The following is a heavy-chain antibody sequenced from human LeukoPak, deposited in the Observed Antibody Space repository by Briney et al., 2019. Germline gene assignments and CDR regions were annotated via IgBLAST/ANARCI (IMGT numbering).Heavy chain of an antibody. CDR1: GGSISSSSYY. V-gene: IGHV4-39*07. Sequence: KPSETLSLTCTVSGGSISSSSYYWGWIRQPPGKGLEWIGSIYYSGSTYYNPSLKSRVTISVDTSKNQFSLKLSSVTAADTAVYYCARRFGDDSSGIAGYLYYFDYWGQGTLVTVSS. CDR2: IYYSGST. CDR3: ARRFGDDSSGIAGYLYYFDY. J-gene: IGHJ4*02. D-gene: IGHD3-22*01.